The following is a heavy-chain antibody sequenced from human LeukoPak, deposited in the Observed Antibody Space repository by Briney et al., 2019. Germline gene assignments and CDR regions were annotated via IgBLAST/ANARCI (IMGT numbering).Heavy chain of an antibody. V-gene: IGHV1-8*03. CDR2: MNPNSGNT. CDR3: ARANYDYVWGSYRQYYFDY. CDR1: GYTFTSYD. D-gene: IGHD3-16*02. J-gene: IGHJ4*02. Sequence: ASVKVSCKASGYTFTSYDINWVRQAPGQGLEWMGWMNPNSGNTVYAQKLQGRVTITRNTSISTAYMEMSSLRSEDTAVYYCARANYDYVWGSYRQYYFDYWGQGTLVTVSS.